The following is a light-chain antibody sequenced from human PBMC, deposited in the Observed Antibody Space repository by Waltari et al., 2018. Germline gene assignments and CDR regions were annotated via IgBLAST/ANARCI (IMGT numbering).Light chain of an antibody. CDR2: AAS. CDR3: QNHERLPAT. J-gene: IGKJ1*01. Sequence: VLTQSPGTLSLSPGERATLSCRASQSISKYLVWSQQRPGHAPRLLIYAASTRATGIPDRFSGSGFGTDFTLTISRLEPEDFAMYYCQNHERLPATFGQGTKVEIK. CDR1: QSISKY. V-gene: IGKV3-20*01.